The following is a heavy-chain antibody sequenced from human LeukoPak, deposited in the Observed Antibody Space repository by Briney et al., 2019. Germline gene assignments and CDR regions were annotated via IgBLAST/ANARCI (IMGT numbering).Heavy chain of an antibody. V-gene: IGHV3-74*01. D-gene: IGHD3-10*01. Sequence: AGGSLRLSCAASGFTFSSYWMHWVRQAPGKGLVWVSRINSDGTSTYYADSVKGRFTISRHNSKNTLYLQMNSLRAEDTAVYYCARVGSLLLWFGESGGLDAFDIWGQGTMVTVSS. CDR2: INSDGTST. CDR3: ARVGSLLLWFGESGGLDAFDI. CDR1: GFTFSSYW. J-gene: IGHJ3*02.